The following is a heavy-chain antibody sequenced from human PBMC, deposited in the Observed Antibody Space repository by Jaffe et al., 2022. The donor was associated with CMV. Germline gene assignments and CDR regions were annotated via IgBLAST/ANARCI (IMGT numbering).Heavy chain of an antibody. CDR3: TTMSRVITFGGVIVPWS. CDR1: GFTFSNAW. D-gene: IGHD3-16*02. Sequence: EVQLVESGGGLVKPGGSLRLSCAASGFTFSNAWMSWVRQAPGKGLEWVGRIKSKTDGGTTDYAAPVKGRFTISRDDSKNTLYLQMNSLKTEDTAVYYCTTMSRVITFGGVIVPWSWGQGTLVTVSS. CDR2: IKSKTDGGTT. V-gene: IGHV3-15*01. J-gene: IGHJ4*02.